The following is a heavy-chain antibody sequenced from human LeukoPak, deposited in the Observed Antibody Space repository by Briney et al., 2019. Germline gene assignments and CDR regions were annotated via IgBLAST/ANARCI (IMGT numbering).Heavy chain of an antibody. D-gene: IGHD3-22*01. CDR2: IKEDGGEK. Sequence: GGSLRLSCAASGFTFSTYWMSWVRQAPGKGLEWVANIKEDGGEKYCGDSVKGRFTISIDNAKNSLYLQMNSLRAEDTAVYYCASDRSGYQWGQGTLVTVYS. J-gene: IGHJ4*02. V-gene: IGHV3-7*01. CDR1: GFTFSTYW. CDR3: ASDRSGYQ.